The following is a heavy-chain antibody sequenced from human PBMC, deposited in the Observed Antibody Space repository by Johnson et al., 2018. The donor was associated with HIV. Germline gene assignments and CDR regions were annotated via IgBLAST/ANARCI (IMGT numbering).Heavy chain of an antibody. J-gene: IGHJ3*02. Sequence: VQLVESGGGLVQPGGSLRLSCATSGFTFSTYDMHWVRQATGKGLEWVSAIGTAGDTYYPGSVKGRFTISRENVKNSLYLQMNSLTAGDMAVYYCVRVGYSSAYYRDAFDIWGQGTMVTVSS. CDR3: VRVGYSSAYYRDAFDI. CDR2: IGTAGDT. CDR1: GFTFSTYD. D-gene: IGHD3-22*01. V-gene: IGHV3-13*01.